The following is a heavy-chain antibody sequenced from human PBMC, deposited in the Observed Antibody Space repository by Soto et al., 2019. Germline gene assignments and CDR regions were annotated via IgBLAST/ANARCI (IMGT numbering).Heavy chain of an antibody. CDR1: GFTFSSYW. CDR3: ARANHDYVTTWFDP. V-gene: IGHV3-7*01. CDR2: IKQDGSEK. D-gene: IGHD3-16*01. Sequence: GGSLRLSCAASGFTFSSYWMSWVRQAPGKGLAWVANIKQDGSEKYYVDSVKGRFTISRDNAKNSLYLQMNSLRAEDTAVYYCARANHDYVTTWFDPWGQGTLVTVSS. J-gene: IGHJ5*02.